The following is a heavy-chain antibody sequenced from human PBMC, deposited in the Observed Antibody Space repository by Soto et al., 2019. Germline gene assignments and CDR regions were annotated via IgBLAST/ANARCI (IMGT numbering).Heavy chain of an antibody. Sequence: PGWSLRLSCAAAGFTFSGSAMHWVRQASGKGLEWVGRIRSKANSYATAYAASVKGRFTISRDDSKNTAYLQMNSLKTEDTAVYYCTRQNVDTAMVIISWGQGTLVTVSS. CDR3: TRQNVDTAMVIIS. V-gene: IGHV3-73*01. CDR1: GFTFSGSA. D-gene: IGHD5-18*01. CDR2: IRSKANSYAT. J-gene: IGHJ5*02.